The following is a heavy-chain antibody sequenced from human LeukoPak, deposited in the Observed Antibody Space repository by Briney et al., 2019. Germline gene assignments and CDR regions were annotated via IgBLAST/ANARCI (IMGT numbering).Heavy chain of an antibody. CDR1: GFTFSSYA. V-gene: IGHV3-23*01. CDR3: AKARSYDFWSGYPPTGY. D-gene: IGHD3-3*01. Sequence: GGSLRLSCAASGFTFSSYAMSWVRQAPGKGLEWVSAICGSGGSTYYADSVKGRFTISRDNSKNTLYLQMNSLRAEDTAVYYCAKARSYDFWSGYPPTGYWGQGTLVTVSS. CDR2: ICGSGGST. J-gene: IGHJ4*02.